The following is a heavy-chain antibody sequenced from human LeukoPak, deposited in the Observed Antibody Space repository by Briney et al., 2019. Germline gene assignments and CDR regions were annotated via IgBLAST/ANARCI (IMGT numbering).Heavy chain of an antibody. D-gene: IGHD1-26*01. CDR1: GGTFSGYA. Sequence: SVEVSCKASGGTFSGYAISWVRQAPGQGLEWMGGIIPIFGTANYAQKFQGRVTITADESTSTAYMELSSLRSEDTAVYYCARYRTDKWELHDWGQGTLVTVSS. V-gene: IGHV1-69*13. CDR3: ARYRTDKWELHD. J-gene: IGHJ4*02. CDR2: IIPIFGTA.